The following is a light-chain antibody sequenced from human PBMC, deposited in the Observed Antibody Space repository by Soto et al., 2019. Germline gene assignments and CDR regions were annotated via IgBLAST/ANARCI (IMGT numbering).Light chain of an antibody. CDR3: LHDYDHPQT. J-gene: IGKJ1*01. CDR1: QGIRTD. V-gene: IGKV1-6*01. CDR2: GAS. Sequence: AIHMTQSPSSLSASVGDTIIITCRASQGIRTDLGWYQQKPGKAPVVLISGASDLQSGVSSRFSGRGSGTEFNLTISSLQPEDVATSYCLHDYDHPQTFGHGTKVEMK.